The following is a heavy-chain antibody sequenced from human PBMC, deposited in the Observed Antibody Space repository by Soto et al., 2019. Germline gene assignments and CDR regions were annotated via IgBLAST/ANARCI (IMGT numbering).Heavy chain of an antibody. Sequence: SETLSLTCIVSGASFSDANYYWVWIRQPPGEGLEWIGSFYYDGRTYYNASLKSRVTISVDTSKNHFSLMLTSVTAADTAVYYCARRSHIVVDPTWCQGTLVTVSS. V-gene: IGHV4-39*02. CDR1: GASFSDANYY. CDR2: FYYDGRT. J-gene: IGHJ4*02. D-gene: IGHD2-21*01. CDR3: ARRSHIVVDPT.